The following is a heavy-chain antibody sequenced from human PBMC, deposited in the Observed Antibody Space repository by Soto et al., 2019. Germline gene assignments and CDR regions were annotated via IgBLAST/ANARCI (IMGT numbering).Heavy chain of an antibody. CDR1: GYTFTNYG. Sequence: ASVKVSCNASGYTFTNYGFSWVRQAPGQGLEWMGWINGYNGNTDYPQKLQGRVTMTTDTSTSTAYMALRSLRSDDTAVYYCEREGSAPYYYYGMDVWGQGTTVTVSS. D-gene: IGHD6-19*01. CDR3: EREGSAPYYYYGMDV. J-gene: IGHJ6*02. CDR2: INGYNGNT. V-gene: IGHV1-18*01.